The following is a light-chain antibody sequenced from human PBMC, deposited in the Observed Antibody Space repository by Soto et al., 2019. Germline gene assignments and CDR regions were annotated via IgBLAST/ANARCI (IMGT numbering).Light chain of an antibody. CDR3: CSYAGSHVV. V-gene: IGLV2-11*01. CDR2: DVS. CDR1: GSDVGRYNY. J-gene: IGLJ2*01. Sequence: QSALTQPRSVSGSPGQSVTISCTGTGSDVGRYNYVSWYQLHPGKAPKLIIYDVSERPSGVPDRFSGSKSGNTASLTISGLQAEDEADYFCCSYAGSHVVFGEGTKLTVL.